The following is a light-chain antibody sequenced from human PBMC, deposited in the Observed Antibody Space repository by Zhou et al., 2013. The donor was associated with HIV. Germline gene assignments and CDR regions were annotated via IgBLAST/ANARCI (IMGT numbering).Light chain of an antibody. J-gene: IGKJ1*01. Sequence: EIVLTQSPATLSLSLGERATLSCRTSQSVSSHLAWYQHKPGQAPRLLIYDTSNRATDIPARFSGSGSGTDFTLTISTLEPEDFAVYYCQQRSNWPPTFGQGTNVE. CDR3: QQRSNWPPT. V-gene: IGKV3-11*01. CDR2: DTS. CDR1: QSVSSH.